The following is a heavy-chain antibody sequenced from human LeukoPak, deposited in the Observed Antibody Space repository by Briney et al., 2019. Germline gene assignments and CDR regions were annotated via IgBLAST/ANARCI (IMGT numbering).Heavy chain of an antibody. CDR2: ISYTGST. CDR3: ARDDYRGVTDFDP. V-gene: IGHV4-59*01. D-gene: IGHD3-10*01. J-gene: IGHJ5*02. CDR1: GGSISPYF. Sequence: SETLSLTCTVSGGSISPYFWSWIRQPPGKGLEWIGYISYTGSTNYNPSLKSRVTISVDTSKNQFSLQLTSVTAADTAVYYCARDDYRGVTDFDPWGQGTLVTVSS.